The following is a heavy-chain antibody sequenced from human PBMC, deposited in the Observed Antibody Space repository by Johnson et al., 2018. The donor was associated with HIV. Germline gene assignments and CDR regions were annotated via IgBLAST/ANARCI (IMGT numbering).Heavy chain of an antibody. J-gene: IGHJ3*02. V-gene: IGHV3-30*18. CDR3: AKEAPGRWDLPVWAAIDI. Sequence: QVQLVESGGGVVQPGRSLRLSCAASGFTFSSYGMHWVRQAPGKGLEWVAVISYDGSNKYYADSVKGRFTISRDISKNTVHLQMNSLRVDDTALYYCAKEAPGRWDLPVWAAIDIWGQGTMVTVSS. D-gene: IGHD3-16*01. CDR1: GFTFSSYG. CDR2: ISYDGSNK.